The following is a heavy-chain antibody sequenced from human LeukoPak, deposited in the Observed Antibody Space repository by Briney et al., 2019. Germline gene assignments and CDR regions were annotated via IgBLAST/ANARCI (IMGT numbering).Heavy chain of an antibody. CDR2: IYYSGST. D-gene: IGHD3-22*01. CDR3: ASGARDYYDSSGYYSPTAPFDY. V-gene: IGHV4-59*01. Sequence: PSETLSLTCTVSGGSISSYYWSWIRQPPGKGLEWIGYIYYSGSTNYNPSLKSRVTISVDTSKNQFSLKLSSVTAADTAVYYCASGARDYYDSSGYYSPTAPFDYWGQGTLVTVSS. J-gene: IGHJ4*02. CDR1: GGSISSYY.